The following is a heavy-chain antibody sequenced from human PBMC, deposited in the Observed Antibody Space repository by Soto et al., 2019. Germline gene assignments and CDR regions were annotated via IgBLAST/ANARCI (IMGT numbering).Heavy chain of an antibody. Sequence: PSETLSLTCTVSGGSISSYYWSWIRQPPGKGLEWIGYIYYSGSTNYNPSLKSRVTISVDTSKNQFSLKLSSVTAADTAVYYCARGRPQKGGYCSSTSCYSYYYYYMDGWGKGTTVTVSS. V-gene: IGHV4-59*01. J-gene: IGHJ6*03. CDR1: GGSISSYY. CDR2: IYYSGST. D-gene: IGHD2-2*01. CDR3: ARGRPQKGGYCSSTSCYSYYYYYMDG.